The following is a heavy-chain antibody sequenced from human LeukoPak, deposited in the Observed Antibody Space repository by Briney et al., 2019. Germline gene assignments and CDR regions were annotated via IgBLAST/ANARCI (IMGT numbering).Heavy chain of an antibody. D-gene: IGHD2-2*01. Sequence: PGGSLRLSCAASGFTFSSYWMSWVRQAPGKGLEWVANIKQDGSEKYYVDSVKGRFTISRDNAKNSLYLQMNSLRAEDTAVYYCANQGGRGVEPAAEAGYYYYYMDVWGKGTTVTVSS. CDR3: ANQGGRGVEPAAEAGYYYYYMDV. CDR2: IKQDGSEK. V-gene: IGHV3-7*01. CDR1: GFTFSSYW. J-gene: IGHJ6*03.